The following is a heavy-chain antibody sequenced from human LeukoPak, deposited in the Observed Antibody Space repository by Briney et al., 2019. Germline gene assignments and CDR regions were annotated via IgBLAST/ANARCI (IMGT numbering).Heavy chain of an antibody. D-gene: IGHD3-22*01. V-gene: IGHV4-59*01. Sequence: PSETLSLTCTVSGGSISSYYRSWIRQPPGKGLEWIGYIYYSGSTNYNPSLKSRVTISVDTSKNQFSLKLSSVTAADTAVYYCARAGYYYDSSGVPVNAFDIWGQGTMVTVSS. CDR3: ARAGYYYDSSGVPVNAFDI. J-gene: IGHJ3*02. CDR1: GGSISSYY. CDR2: IYYSGST.